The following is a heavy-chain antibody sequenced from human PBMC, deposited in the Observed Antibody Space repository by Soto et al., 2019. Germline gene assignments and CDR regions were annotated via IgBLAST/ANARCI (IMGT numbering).Heavy chain of an antibody. CDR2: INAGYGNT. CDR1: GYTFSSYA. J-gene: IGHJ4*02. Sequence: GASVKVSCKASGYTFSSYAMHWVRQAPGQRLEWMGWINAGYGNTKSSQKFQDRVTISRDTSASTAYMELTSLRSEDTAVYYCARDTGDGTFDFWGQGILLTVSS. V-gene: IGHV1-3*01. CDR3: ARDTGDGTFDF. D-gene: IGHD7-27*01.